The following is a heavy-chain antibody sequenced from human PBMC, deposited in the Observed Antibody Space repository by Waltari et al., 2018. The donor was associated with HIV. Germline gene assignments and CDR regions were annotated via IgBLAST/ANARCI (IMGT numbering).Heavy chain of an antibody. CDR2: INHSGST. D-gene: IGHD1-26*01. Sequence: QVQLQQWGAGLLKPSETLSLTCAVYGGSFSGSYWIWVRQPPGKGLEWIGEINHSGSTNYNPSLKSRVTISVDTSKNQFSLKLSSVTAADTAVYYCARSGRLAYYYYGMDVWGQGTTVTVSS. CDR3: ARSGRLAYYYYGMDV. V-gene: IGHV4-34*01. J-gene: IGHJ6*02. CDR1: GGSFSGSY.